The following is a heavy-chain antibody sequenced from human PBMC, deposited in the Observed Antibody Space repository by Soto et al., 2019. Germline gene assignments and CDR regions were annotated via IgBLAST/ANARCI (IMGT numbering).Heavy chain of an antibody. CDR3: ARGEDAFFYYGLDV. CDR2: IYDTGISGDTPST. J-gene: IGHJ6*02. V-gene: IGHV4-59*01. Sequence: SENLSLTCTVSGGSITSSYWSWIRRPPGKGLEWIAYIYDTGISGDTPSTSYNPSLKRRVTMSVDTSKSQFSLKLTSVTAADTAVYYCARGEDAFFYYGLDVWGQGITVTVS. CDR1: GGSITSSY.